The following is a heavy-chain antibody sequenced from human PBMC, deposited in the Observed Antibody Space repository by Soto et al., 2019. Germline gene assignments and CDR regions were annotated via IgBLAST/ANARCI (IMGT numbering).Heavy chain of an antibody. J-gene: IGHJ3*02. CDR1: GFTFSSYA. V-gene: IGHV3-23*01. CDR2: ISGSGGST. D-gene: IGHD3-3*01. CDR3: AKDREGRITIFGVVKNAFDI. Sequence: GGSLRLSCAASGFTFSSYAMSWVRQAPGKGLEWVSAISGSGGSTYYADSVKGRFTISRDNSKNTLYLQMNSLRAEDTAVYYCAKDREGRITIFGVVKNAFDIWGQGTMVTVSS.